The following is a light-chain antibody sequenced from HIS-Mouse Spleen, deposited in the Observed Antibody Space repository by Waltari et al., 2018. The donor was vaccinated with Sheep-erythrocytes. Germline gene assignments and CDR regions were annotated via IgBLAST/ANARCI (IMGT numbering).Light chain of an antibody. CDR3: QAWDSSSWV. CDR2: QDS. Sequence: SYELTQPPSVSVSPGQTASITCSGDKLGDKYACWYQQKPGQSPVLGIYQDSKRPSGIPERVSGSNSGNTATLTISGTQAMDEADYYCQAWDSSSWVFGGGTKLTVL. CDR1: KLGDKY. V-gene: IGLV3-1*01. J-gene: IGLJ3*02.